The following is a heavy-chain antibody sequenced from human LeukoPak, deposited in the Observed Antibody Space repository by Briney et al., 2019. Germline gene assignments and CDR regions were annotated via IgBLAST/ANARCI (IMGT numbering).Heavy chain of an antibody. Sequence: PGGSLRLSCAASGFTFSSYSMNWVRQAPGKGLEWVSSISSSSSYIYYADSVKGRFTISRDNAKNSLYLQMNSLRAKDTAVYYCARDEVLWFGERNAFDIWGQGTMVTVSS. CDR2: ISSSSSYI. V-gene: IGHV3-21*01. J-gene: IGHJ3*02. CDR1: GFTFSSYS. CDR3: ARDEVLWFGERNAFDI. D-gene: IGHD3-10*01.